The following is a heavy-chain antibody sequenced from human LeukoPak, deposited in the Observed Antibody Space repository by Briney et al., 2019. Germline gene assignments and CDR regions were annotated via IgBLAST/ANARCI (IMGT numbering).Heavy chain of an antibody. V-gene: IGHV3-23*01. D-gene: IGHD2-2*02. CDR1: GFTFSSYA. Sequence: PGGSLRLSCAASGFTFSSYAMSWVRQAPGKGLEWVSAISGSGGSTYYADSVKGRFTISRDNSKNTLYLQMNSLRAEDTAVYYCAKDPYCSSTSCYTNVAEYFQHWGQGTLATVSS. CDR3: AKDPYCSSTSCYTNVAEYFQH. J-gene: IGHJ1*01. CDR2: ISGSGGST.